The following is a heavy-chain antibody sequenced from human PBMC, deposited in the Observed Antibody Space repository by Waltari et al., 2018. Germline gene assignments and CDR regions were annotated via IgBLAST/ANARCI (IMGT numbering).Heavy chain of an antibody. D-gene: IGHD2-15*01. Sequence: QVQLVQSGAEVKKPGSSVKVSCKASGGTFSSYAISWVRQAPGQGLEWMGGIIPILGIANYAQKFQGRVTITADESTSTAYMELSSLRSEDTAVYYCAAPLAATPRVGFDYWGQGTLVTVSS. CDR3: AAPLAATPRVGFDY. CDR1: GGTFSSYA. CDR2: IIPILGIA. V-gene: IGHV1-69*04. J-gene: IGHJ4*02.